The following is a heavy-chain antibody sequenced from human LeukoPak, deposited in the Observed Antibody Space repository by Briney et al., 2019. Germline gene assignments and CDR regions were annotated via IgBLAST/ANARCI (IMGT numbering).Heavy chain of an antibody. J-gene: IGHJ4*02. CDR2: ISDSGGST. CDR1: GFTFSSYA. CDR3: AKDRRDSSGWYYFDY. D-gene: IGHD6-19*01. Sequence: PGGSLRLSCAASGFTFSSYAMSWGRQAPGKGLNWVSGISDSGGSTYYADSVKGRFTISRDNSKNTLYLQMNSLRAEDTAVYYCAKDRRDSSGWYYFDYWGQGTLVTVSS. V-gene: IGHV3-23*01.